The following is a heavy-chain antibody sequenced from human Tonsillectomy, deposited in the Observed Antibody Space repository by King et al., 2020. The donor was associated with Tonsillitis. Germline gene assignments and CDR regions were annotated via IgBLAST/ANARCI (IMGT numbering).Heavy chain of an antibody. D-gene: IGHD3-10*01. CDR1: GFTFSSYG. CDR3: ARTSGITMVRGVSFDY. CDR2: IWYDGSNK. V-gene: IGHV3-33*08. Sequence: VQLVESGGGVVQPGRSLRLSCAASGFTFSSYGMHWVRQAPGKGLEWGAVIWYDGSNKYYADSMKGRFTISRDNSKNTLYLQMNSLRAEDTAVYYCARTSGITMVRGVSFDYWGQGTLVTVSS. J-gene: IGHJ4*02.